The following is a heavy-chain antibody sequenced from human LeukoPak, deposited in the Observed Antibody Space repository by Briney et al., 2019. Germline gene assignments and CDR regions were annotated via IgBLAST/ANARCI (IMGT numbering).Heavy chain of an antibody. CDR3: AKDRYYYGSGSLYYFDY. D-gene: IGHD3-10*01. Sequence: RPTRDVSCFTLSRPTMNRVRQAHRQRPDRVSAISRSGGSTYYADSVKGRFTISRDNSKNTLYLQMNSLRAEDTAVYYCAKDRYYYGSGSLYYFDYWGQGTLVTVSS. CDR1: CFTLSRPT. V-gene: IGHV3-23*01. CDR2: ISRSGGST. J-gene: IGHJ4*02.